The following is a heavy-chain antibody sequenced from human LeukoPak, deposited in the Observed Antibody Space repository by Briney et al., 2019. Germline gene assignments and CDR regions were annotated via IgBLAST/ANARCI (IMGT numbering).Heavy chain of an antibody. CDR1: GGSFSGYY. CDR2: INHSGST. J-gene: IGHJ4*02. Sequence: SETLSLTCAVYGGSFSGYYWSWIRQPPGKGLEWIGEINHSGSTNYNPSLKSRVTISVDTSKNQFSLKLSSVTAADTAVYYCVRGSTLRHYQYWGQGTLVTVSS. D-gene: IGHD3-16*01. CDR3: VRGSTLRHYQY. V-gene: IGHV4-34*01.